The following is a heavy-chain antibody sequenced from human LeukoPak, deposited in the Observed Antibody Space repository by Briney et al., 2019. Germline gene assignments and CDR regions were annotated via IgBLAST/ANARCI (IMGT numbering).Heavy chain of an antibody. Sequence: PGGSLRLSCSASGFIFSGSAMHWVRQAPGKGLEFVSAISTNGGSTYYADSVKGRVTISRDNSKNMLYLQMSSLIADDTAVYYCVRDLTWGQGTLVTVTS. CDR3: VRDLT. D-gene: IGHD4/OR15-4a*01. V-gene: IGHV3-64D*09. CDR1: GFIFSGSA. J-gene: IGHJ4*02. CDR2: ISTNGGST.